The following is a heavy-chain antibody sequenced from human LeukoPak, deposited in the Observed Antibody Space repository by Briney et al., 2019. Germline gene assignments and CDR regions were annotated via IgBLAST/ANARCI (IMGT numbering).Heavy chain of an antibody. CDR1: GFTFSRYW. J-gene: IGHJ3*02. CDR2: IRQDGSEK. Sequence: PGGSLRLSCAASGFTFSRYWMSWVCQAPGKGLEWVANIRQDGSEKHYLDSVKGRITISRDNAKNSLYLQMNSLRVEDTALYFWGRGGGKLLDDVFVIWGQGTMV. V-gene: IGHV3-7*01. CDR3: GRGGGKLLDDVFVI. D-gene: IGHD2-21*01.